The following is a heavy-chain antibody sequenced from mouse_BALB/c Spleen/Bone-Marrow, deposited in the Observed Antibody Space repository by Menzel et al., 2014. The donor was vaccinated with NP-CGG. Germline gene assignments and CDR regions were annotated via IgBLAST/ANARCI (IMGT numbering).Heavy chain of an antibody. CDR1: GYIFXSYW. CDR2: ILPGIST. D-gene: IGHD5-1*01. Sequence: VQLQQSGAELMKPGASVKISCKATGYIFXSYWIEWVKQRPGHGLEWIGEILPGISTNYNEKFKGKATFTADTSSNTAYTQLSSLTSEDSAVYYCARGISYHFDYWGQGTTLTVSS. V-gene: IGHV1-9*01. CDR3: ARGISYHFDY. J-gene: IGHJ2*01.